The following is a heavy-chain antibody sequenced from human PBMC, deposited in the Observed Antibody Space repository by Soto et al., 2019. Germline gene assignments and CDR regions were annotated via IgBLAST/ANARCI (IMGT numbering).Heavy chain of an antibody. V-gene: IGHV3-23*01. CDR2: ISGSGIST. CDR1: GFTFRSYA. CDR3: AKGTVGPGWYFDL. Sequence: DVQLLESGGGLVQPGGSLRLSCAASGFTFRSYAMSWVRQAPGKGLEWVSGISGSGISTHYADSVKGRFTVSRDNSKNTPYLQMNSLSAEDTAVYNWAKGTVGPGWYFDLWGRGTLGTVSS. J-gene: IGHJ2*01.